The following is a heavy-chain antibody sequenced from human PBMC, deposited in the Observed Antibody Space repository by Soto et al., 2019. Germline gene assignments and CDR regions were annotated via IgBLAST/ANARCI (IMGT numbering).Heavy chain of an antibody. V-gene: IGHV3-64D*06. J-gene: IGHJ4*02. CDR1: GFTFSSHA. Sequence: SGGSLRLSCSASGFTFSSHAMHWVRQAPGKGLEYVSAISSNGGSTYYADSVKGRFTISRDNSKNTLYLQMSSLRTEDTAVYYCVKDQSIAAAGYYFDYWGQGTLVTVSS. D-gene: IGHD6-13*01. CDR3: VKDQSIAAAGYYFDY. CDR2: ISSNGGST.